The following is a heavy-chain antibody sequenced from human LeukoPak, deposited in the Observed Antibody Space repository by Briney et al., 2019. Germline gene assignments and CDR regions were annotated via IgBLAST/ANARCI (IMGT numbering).Heavy chain of an antibody. V-gene: IGHV1-18*04. CDR3: ARANSSWRSYYYYYMDV. CDR2: ISAYNGNT. D-gene: IGHD6-13*01. CDR1: GYTFTGYY. Sequence: GASVKVSCKASGYTFTGYYMHWVRQAPGQGLEWMGWISAYNGNTNYAQKLQGRVTMTTDTSTSTAYMELRSLRSDDTAVYYCARANSSWRSYYYYYMDVWGKGTTVTVSS. J-gene: IGHJ6*03.